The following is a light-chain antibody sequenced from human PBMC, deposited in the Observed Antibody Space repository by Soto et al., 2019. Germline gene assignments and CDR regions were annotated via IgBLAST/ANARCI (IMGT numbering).Light chain of an antibody. Sequence: DIQMTQSPSSLSASVGDRVTITCRASQAIRNYVAWFQQKPGKAPKSLIFATSRLQSGVPLRFSGSGSGTDFTLTISSLQPEDFATYYCQQCDTYPFTFGPGTTVDIK. CDR1: QAIRNY. V-gene: IGKV1-16*01. CDR3: QQCDTYPFT. CDR2: ATS. J-gene: IGKJ3*01.